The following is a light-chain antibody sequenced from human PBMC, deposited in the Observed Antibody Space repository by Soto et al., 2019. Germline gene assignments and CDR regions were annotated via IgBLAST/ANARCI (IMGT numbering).Light chain of an antibody. Sequence: QSALTQPASVSGSPGQSITISCTGTSSDIGAYNYVSWYQQHPGKAPKLMIYEVSYRPSGVSNRFSGSKSDNTASLTISGLQAEDEADYYCSLYTSSSTYVFGTGTKLTVL. CDR3: SLYTSSSTYV. CDR2: EVS. J-gene: IGLJ1*01. V-gene: IGLV2-14*01. CDR1: SSDIGAYNY.